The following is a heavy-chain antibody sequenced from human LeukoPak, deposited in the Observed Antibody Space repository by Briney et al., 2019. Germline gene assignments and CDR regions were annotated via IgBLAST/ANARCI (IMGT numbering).Heavy chain of an antibody. CDR1: GGSISSGSYY. J-gene: IGHJ4*02. CDR2: IYTSGST. D-gene: IGHD5-12*01. Sequence: SETLSLTCTVSGGSISSGSYYWRWIRQPAGKGLEWIGRIYTSGSTNYNPSLKSRVTISVDTSKNQFSLKLSSVTAADTAVYYCAREGYEPYFDYWGQGTLVTVSS. V-gene: IGHV4-61*02. CDR3: AREGYEPYFDY.